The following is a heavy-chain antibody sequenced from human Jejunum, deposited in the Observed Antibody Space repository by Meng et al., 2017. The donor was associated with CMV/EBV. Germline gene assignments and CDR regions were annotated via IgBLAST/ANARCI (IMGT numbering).Heavy chain of an antibody. J-gene: IGHJ4*02. CDR1: GGSISGYY. V-gene: IGHV4-59*01. CDR3: ARGWGTTSPWDY. D-gene: IGHD3-16*01. Sequence: SVSGGSISGYYFNWIRKSPGKGLEWIGNIDYSGTTKYNPSLKSRVTISVDPSKSQFSLKVGSVSAADTAVYYCARGWGTTSPWDYWGQGMLVTVSS. CDR2: IDYSGTT.